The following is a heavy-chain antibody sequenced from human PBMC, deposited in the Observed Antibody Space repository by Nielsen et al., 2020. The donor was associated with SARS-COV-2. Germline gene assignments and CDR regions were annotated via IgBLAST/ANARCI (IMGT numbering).Heavy chain of an antibody. CDR3: AKSLLRYYYYGMDV. CDR1: GFTFSSYA. Sequence: GESLKISCAAPGFTFSSYAMSWVRQAPGKGLEWVSAISGSGGSTYYADSVKGRFTVSRDNSKNTLYLQMNSLRAEDTAVYYCAKSLLRYYYYGMDVWGQGTTVTVSS. D-gene: IGHD2-15*01. CDR2: ISGSGGST. V-gene: IGHV3-23*01. J-gene: IGHJ6*02.